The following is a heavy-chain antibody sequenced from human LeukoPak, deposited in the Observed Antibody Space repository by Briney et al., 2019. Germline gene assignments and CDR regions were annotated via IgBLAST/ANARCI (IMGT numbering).Heavy chain of an antibody. CDR3: VRWIASGSGIYWYFDV. J-gene: IGHJ2*01. V-gene: IGHV3-7*01. D-gene: IGHD1-26*01. Sequence: GGSLRLSCAASGFTFSSYWMSWVRQAPGKGLEWVANIKQDGSEKFYVDSVKGRFTISRDNAKNPLFLQMNSLRAEDTAVYYCVRWIASGSGIYWYFDVWGRGTLVTVSS. CDR2: IKQDGSEK. CDR1: GFTFSSYW.